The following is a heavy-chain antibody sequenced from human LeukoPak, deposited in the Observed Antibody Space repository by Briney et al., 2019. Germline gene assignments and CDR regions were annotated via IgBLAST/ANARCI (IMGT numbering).Heavy chain of an antibody. CDR3: ARDWITAGDPDAFDI. CDR2: ISSSSSYI. CDR1: GFTFSSYS. J-gene: IGHJ3*02. D-gene: IGHD6-13*01. Sequence: PGRSLRLSCAASGFTFSSYSMNWVRQAPGKGLEWVSSISSSSSYIYYADSVKGRFTISRDNAKNSLYLQMNSLRAEDTAVYYCARDWITAGDPDAFDIWGQGTMVTVSS. V-gene: IGHV3-21*01.